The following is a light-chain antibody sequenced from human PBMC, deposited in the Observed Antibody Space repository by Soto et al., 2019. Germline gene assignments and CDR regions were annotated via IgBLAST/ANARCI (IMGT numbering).Light chain of an antibody. V-gene: IGKV4-1*01. CDR2: WAS. CDR3: QQYYSTPWT. Sequence: DIVMTQSPDSLAVSLGERATINCKSSQSVLYSSNNKNYLAWYQQKPGQPPKLLIYWASARESGVPDRFSGSGSGTDFTPTISSLQAEDVAVYYCQQYYSTPWTFGQGTKVDSK. J-gene: IGKJ1*01. CDR1: QSVLYSSNNKNY.